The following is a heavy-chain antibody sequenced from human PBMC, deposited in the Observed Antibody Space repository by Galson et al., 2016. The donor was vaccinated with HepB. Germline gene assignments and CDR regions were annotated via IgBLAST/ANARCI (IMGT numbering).Heavy chain of an antibody. CDR3: ARGPRYYDTNGYFDY. CDR1: GFTFSTYA. Sequence: SLRLSCPPSGFTFSTYAMHWVRQAPGKGLEWLALISFDGTNAYYSDYLKGRFTISRDNSMNTPYLQMSSLRAEDTAFYYCARGPRYYDTNGYFDYWGQGILVTVSS. CDR2: ISFDGTNA. J-gene: IGHJ4*02. D-gene: IGHD3-22*01. V-gene: IGHV3-30-3*01.